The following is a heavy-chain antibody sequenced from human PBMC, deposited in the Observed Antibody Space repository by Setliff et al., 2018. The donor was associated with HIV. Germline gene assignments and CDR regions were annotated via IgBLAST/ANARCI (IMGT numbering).Heavy chain of an antibody. J-gene: IGHJ3*02. CDR1: GDAFTDYY. CDR2: INPNSGGT. V-gene: IGHV1-2*02. CDR3: ARDPGYKSSWYGAFDI. D-gene: IGHD6-13*01. Sequence: ASVKVSCKASGDAFTDYYIHWVRQAPGQGLEWMGWINPNSGGTNYAQKFQGRVTMTRDTSISTAFMDLSRLRSEDTAVYYCARDPGYKSSWYGAFDIWGQGTMVTVSS.